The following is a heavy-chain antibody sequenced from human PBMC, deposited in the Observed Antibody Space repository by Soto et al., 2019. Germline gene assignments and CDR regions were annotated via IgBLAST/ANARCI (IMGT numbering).Heavy chain of an antibody. J-gene: IGHJ3*02. CDR1: GGSISSYY. CDR3: AREKYYYDSSGYYDAFDI. Sequence: SETLSVTCTVSGGSISSYYWSWIRQPPGKGLEWIGYIYYSGSTNYNPSLKSRVTISVDTSKNQFSLKLSSVTAADTAVYYCAREKYYYDSSGYYDAFDIWGQGTMVTVSS. D-gene: IGHD3-22*01. V-gene: IGHV4-59*01. CDR2: IYYSGST.